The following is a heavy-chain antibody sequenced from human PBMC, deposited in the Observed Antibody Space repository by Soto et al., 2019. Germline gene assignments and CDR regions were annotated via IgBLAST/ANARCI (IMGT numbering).Heavy chain of an antibody. CDR3: AKDQDDSSGYYYSHLYYFDY. CDR2: ISGSGGST. D-gene: IGHD3-22*01. V-gene: IGHV3-23*01. Sequence: GGSLRLSCAASGFTFSSYAMSWVRQAPGKGLEWVSAISGSGGSTYYADSVKGRFTISRDNSKNTLYLQMNSLRAEDTAVYYCAKDQDDSSGYYYSHLYYFDYWGQGTLVTVSS. J-gene: IGHJ4*02. CDR1: GFTFSSYA.